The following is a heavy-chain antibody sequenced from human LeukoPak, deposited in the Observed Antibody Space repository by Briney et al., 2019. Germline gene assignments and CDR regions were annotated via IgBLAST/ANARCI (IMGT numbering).Heavy chain of an antibody. D-gene: IGHD4/OR15-4a*01. CDR1: GGTFSSYA. J-gene: IGHJ4*02. V-gene: IGHV1-69*05. CDR3: ARAHLRYGADKSAFHY. CDR2: IIPIFGTA. Sequence: GASVKVSCKASGGTFSSYAISWVRQAPGQGLEWMRGIIPIFGTANYAQKFQGRVTITTDESTSTAYMELSSLRSEDTAVYYCARAHLRYGADKSAFHYWGQGTLVTVSS.